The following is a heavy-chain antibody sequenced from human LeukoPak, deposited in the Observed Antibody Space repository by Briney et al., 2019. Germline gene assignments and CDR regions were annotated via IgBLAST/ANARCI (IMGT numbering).Heavy chain of an antibody. D-gene: IGHD3-22*01. CDR2: IIPILGIA. CDR1: GGTFTSYT. Sequence: SVKVSCKASGGTFTSYTISWVRQAPGKGLEWMGRIIPILGIANYAQKFQGRVTITADKSTSTAYMELSSLRSEDTAVYYCARARGDYDSSGYYYYYYGMDVWGQGTTVTVSS. J-gene: IGHJ6*02. V-gene: IGHV1-69*02. CDR3: ARARGDYDSSGYYYYYYGMDV.